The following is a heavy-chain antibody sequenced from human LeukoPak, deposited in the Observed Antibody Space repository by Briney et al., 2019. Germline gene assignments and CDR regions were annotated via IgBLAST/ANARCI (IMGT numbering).Heavy chain of an antibody. CDR1: GGSISSSSYY. CDR3: ARKQTGTMYDA. D-gene: IGHD1-7*01. J-gene: IGHJ5*02. CDR2: FSSGGSA. V-gene: IGHV4-39*07. Sequence: SETLSLTCIVPGGSISSSSYYWAWIRQSPGKGLEWIGTFSSGGSAYYNPSLMSRVSISKDTSDNQFSLRLYSVTAADTAVYYCARKQTGTMYDAWGQGTLVTVSS.